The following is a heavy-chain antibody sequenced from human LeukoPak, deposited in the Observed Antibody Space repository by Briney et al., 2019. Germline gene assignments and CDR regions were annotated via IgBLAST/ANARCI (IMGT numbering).Heavy chain of an antibody. CDR3: ARAGLHSWFDP. CDR2: IHHRGTT. Sequence: PSETLSLACIVSGGSISTNTYYWGWIRLPPGKGLEWIGEIHHRGTTYYNPSLRSRVTISLDTSKSHFSLKLSSVTAADTAVYYCARAGLHSWFDPWGQGTLVTVSS. V-gene: IGHV4-39*02. D-gene: IGHD4-11*01. J-gene: IGHJ5*02. CDR1: GGSISTNTYY.